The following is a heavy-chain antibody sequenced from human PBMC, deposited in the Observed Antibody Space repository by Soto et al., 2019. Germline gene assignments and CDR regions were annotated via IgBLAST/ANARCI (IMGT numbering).Heavy chain of an antibody. J-gene: IGHJ4*02. CDR1: GFTFRNVG. Sequence: PGGSLRLSCAASGFTFRNVGMHWVRQAPGKGLEWVAVISYDGNNKYYADSVKGRFTISRDNFKNTLYLQVNSLRAEDTAVYYCARVWSAARAERLALADVDFWGKGTLVTVFS. CDR2: ISYDGNNK. CDR3: ARVWSAARAERLALADVDF. D-gene: IGHD6-19*01. V-gene: IGHV3-30*03.